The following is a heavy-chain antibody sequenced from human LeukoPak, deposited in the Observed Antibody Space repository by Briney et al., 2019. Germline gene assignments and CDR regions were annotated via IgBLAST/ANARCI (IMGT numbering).Heavy chain of an antibody. CDR2: IGTTGDT. CDR3: ARRCGSGTYCDGSFDI. CDR1: GFTFNSYD. J-gene: IGHJ3*02. V-gene: IGHV3-13*04. Sequence: GGSLRLSCAASGFTFNSYDMHWVRQPTGKGLEWVSGIGTTGDTYYPDSVKGRFTISRENAKNSLYLQMNSLRAGDTAVYYCARRCGSGTYCDGSFDIWGQGTMVTVSS. D-gene: IGHD3-10*01.